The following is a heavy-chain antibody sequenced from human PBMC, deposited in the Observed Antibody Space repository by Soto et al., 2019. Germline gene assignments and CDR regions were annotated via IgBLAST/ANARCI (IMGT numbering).Heavy chain of an antibody. D-gene: IGHD3-3*01. CDR3: ARRGDWDHDSYDMDV. CDR1: GFSLGASA. J-gene: IGHJ6*03. V-gene: IGHV3-73*01. Sequence: DVQLIQSGGGLVQPGGSLKLSCGASGFSLGASAVHWVRQAPGKGLEWVGHVRSRANNYATTLAASVNGRFTMSRDDGKNRAYVYMIAPDSESTARYNCARRGDWDHDSYDMDVWGKGTRVTVAS. CDR2: VRSRANNYAT.